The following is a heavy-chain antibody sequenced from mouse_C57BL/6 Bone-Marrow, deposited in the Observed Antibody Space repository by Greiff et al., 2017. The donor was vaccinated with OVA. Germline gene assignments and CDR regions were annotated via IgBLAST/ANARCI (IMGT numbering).Heavy chain of an antibody. J-gene: IGHJ2*01. D-gene: IGHD3-2*02. CDR2: ISGGGGNT. CDR1: GFTFSSYT. Sequence: EVTVVESGGGLVKPGGSLKLSCAASGFTFSSYTMSWVRQTPEKRLEWVATISGGGGNTYYPDSVKGRFTISRDNAKNTLYLQMSSLRSEDTALYYCARHLSSGPDYWGQGTTLTVSS. V-gene: IGHV5-9*01. CDR3: ARHLSSGPDY.